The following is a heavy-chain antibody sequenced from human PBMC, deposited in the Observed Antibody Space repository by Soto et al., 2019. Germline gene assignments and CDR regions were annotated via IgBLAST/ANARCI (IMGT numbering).Heavy chain of an antibody. CDR1: GYSISSGYY. CDR2: IYHSGST. J-gene: IGHJ6*02. V-gene: IGHV4-38-2*01. D-gene: IGHD4-17*01. Sequence: SETLSLTCAVSGYSISSGYYWGWIRQPPGKGLEWIGSIYHSGSTYYNPSLKSRVTISVDTSKNQFSLKLSSVTAADTAVYYCAATVTTDYYGMDVWGQGTTVTVSS. CDR3: AATVTTDYYGMDV.